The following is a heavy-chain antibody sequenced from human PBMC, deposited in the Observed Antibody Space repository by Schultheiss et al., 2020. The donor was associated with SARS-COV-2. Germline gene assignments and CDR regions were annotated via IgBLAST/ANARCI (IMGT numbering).Heavy chain of an antibody. CDR1: GFTFSSYE. CDR2: ISGSGGST. CDR3: ARQAGYCSSTSCYAGERGAFDI. V-gene: IGHV3-48*03. J-gene: IGHJ3*02. D-gene: IGHD2-2*01. Sequence: GGSLRLSCAASGFTFSSYEMNWVRQAPGKGLEWVSAISGSGGSTYYADSVKGRFTISRDNAKNSLYLQMNSLRAEDTAVYYCARQAGYCSSTSCYAGERGAFDIWGQGTMVTVSS.